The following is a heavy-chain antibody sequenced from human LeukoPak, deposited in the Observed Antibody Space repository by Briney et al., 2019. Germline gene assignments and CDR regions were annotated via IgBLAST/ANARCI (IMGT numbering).Heavy chain of an antibody. CDR3: ARAVSGFDP. CDR1: GGSISSSSYY. D-gene: IGHD3-10*01. CDR2: IYYSGST. V-gene: IGHV4-39*07. J-gene: IGHJ5*02. Sequence: PSETLSLTCTVSGGSISSSSYYWGWIRQPPGKGLEWIGNIYYSGSTYSNPSLKSRVTISVDTSKNQFSLKLSSVTAADTAVYYCARAVSGFDPWGQGTLVTVSS.